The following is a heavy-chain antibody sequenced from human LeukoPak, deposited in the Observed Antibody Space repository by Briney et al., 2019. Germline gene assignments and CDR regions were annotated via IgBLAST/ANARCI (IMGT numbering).Heavy chain of an antibody. CDR3: ARDSYSYGPTGEDY. CDR2: IKQDGSEK. J-gene: IGHJ4*02. CDR1: GFTFSSYW. D-gene: IGHD5-18*01. Sequence: PGGSLRLSCAASGFTFSSYWMSWVRQAPGKGLEWVANIKQDGSEKYYVDSGKGRFTISRDNAKNSLYLQMNSLRAEDTAVYYCARDSYSYGPTGEDYWGQGTLVTVSS. V-gene: IGHV3-7*01.